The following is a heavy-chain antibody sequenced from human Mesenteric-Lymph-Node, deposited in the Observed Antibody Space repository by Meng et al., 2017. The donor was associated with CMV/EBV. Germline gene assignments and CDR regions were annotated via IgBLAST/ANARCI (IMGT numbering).Heavy chain of an antibody. J-gene: IGHJ4*02. V-gene: IGHV3-21*01. CDR1: GFTFSSYS. Sequence: GESLKISCAASGFTFSSYSMNWVRQAPGKGLEWVSSISRSSSYIYYADSVKGRFTISRDTSKNTLFLQLNSLRAEDAAVYYCARIPDFFDRDGYFDYWGQGTLVTVSS. CDR2: ISRSSSYI. CDR3: ARIPDFFDRDGYFDY. D-gene: IGHD3-22*01.